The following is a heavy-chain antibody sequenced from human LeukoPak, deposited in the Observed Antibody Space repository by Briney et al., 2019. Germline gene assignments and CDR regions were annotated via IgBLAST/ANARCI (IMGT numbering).Heavy chain of an antibody. V-gene: IGHV1-18*01. CDR1: GYTFTSYG. J-gene: IGHJ3*02. D-gene: IGHD3-3*01. CDR2: ISAYNGNT. Sequence: GASVKVSCKASGYTFTSYGISWVRQAPGQGLEWMGWISAYNGNTNYAQKLQGRVTMTTDTSTSTAYMELRSLRSDDTAVYYCASPDPTRLRFLDDWAFDIWGQGTMVTVSS. CDR3: ASPDPTRLRFLDDWAFDI.